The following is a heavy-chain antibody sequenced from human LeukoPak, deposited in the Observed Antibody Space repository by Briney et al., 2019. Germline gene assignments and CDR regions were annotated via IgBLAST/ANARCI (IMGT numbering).Heavy chain of an antibody. CDR3: ARTYYYDSSSFPYYGMDV. CDR1: GYTFTGYY. D-gene: IGHD3-22*01. Sequence: GASVNVSCKASGYTFTGYYMHWVRQAPGQGLEWMGWINPNSGGTNYAQKFQGRVTMTRDTSISTAYMELSRLRSDDTAVYYCARTYYYDSSSFPYYGMDVWGQGTTVTVSS. CDR2: INPNSGGT. J-gene: IGHJ6*02. V-gene: IGHV1-2*02.